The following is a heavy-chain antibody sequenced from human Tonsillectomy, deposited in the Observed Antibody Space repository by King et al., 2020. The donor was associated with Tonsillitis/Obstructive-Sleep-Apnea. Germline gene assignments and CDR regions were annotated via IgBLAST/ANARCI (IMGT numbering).Heavy chain of an antibody. Sequence: QLQESGPGLVKPSETLSLTCTVSGGSIFSYYWSWIRPSPGKGLEWIGNILYSGSTNYNPSLKSRVTISEDTSKNQFSLKMSSVTAADTAVYYCARQKWELLPAYDYWGQGILVTVSS. CDR3: ARQKWELLPAYDY. V-gene: IGHV4-59*08. CDR2: ILYSGST. CDR1: GGSIFSYY. D-gene: IGHD1-26*01. J-gene: IGHJ4*02.